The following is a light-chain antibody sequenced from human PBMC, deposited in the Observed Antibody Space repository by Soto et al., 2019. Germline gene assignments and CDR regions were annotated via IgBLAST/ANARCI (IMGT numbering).Light chain of an antibody. CDR2: AAS. CDR1: QVIGND. CDR3: LQHNRYPFT. V-gene: IGKV1-17*01. J-gene: IGKJ4*01. Sequence: DIQMTQSPSSLSASVGDRVTVTCRASQVIGNDLGWFQQKPGKAPKRRIFAASSLESGVPSRFSGSASGTEFTLTISSLQPEDLATYYCLQHNRYPFTFGGGTKVEIK.